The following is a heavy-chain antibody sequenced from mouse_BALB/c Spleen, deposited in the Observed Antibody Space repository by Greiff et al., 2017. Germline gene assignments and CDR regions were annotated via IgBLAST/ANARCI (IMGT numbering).Heavy chain of an antibody. Sequence: QVQLQQSGPELVKPGASVKISCKASGYSFTSYYIHWVKQRPGQGLEWIGWIFPGSGNTKYNEKFKGKATLTADTSSSTAYMQLSSLTSEDSAVYFCARSGDPYFDYWGQGTTLTVSS. CDR1: GYSFTSYY. CDR2: IFPGSGNT. J-gene: IGHJ2*01. CDR3: ARSGDPYFDY. V-gene: IGHV1-66*01. D-gene: IGHD3-1*01.